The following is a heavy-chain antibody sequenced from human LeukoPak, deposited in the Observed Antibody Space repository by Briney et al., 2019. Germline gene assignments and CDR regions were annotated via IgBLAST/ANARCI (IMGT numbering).Heavy chain of an antibody. V-gene: IGHV3-30-3*01. Sequence: GTSLRLSCAVSGFAFSSLAMHWVRQAPGKGLEWVAFISYDGNNQYYADSVKGRFTISRDNSKNTLYLQMNNLRAEDSAIYYCARVGSRYCSGANCYDGFWGQGTLVSVSS. CDR1: GFAFSSLA. J-gene: IGHJ4*02. D-gene: IGHD2-15*01. CDR2: ISYDGNNQ. CDR3: ARVGSRYCSGANCYDGF.